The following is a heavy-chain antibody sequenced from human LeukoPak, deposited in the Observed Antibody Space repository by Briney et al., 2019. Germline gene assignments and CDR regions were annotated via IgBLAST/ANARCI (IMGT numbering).Heavy chain of an antibody. V-gene: IGHV3-48*02. CDR2: ISSRSGTI. Sequence: PGGSLRLSCVASGFLFSGSTMNWVRQAPGKGLEWISYISSRSGTIYYADSVKGRFTISRDNAKNSLFLQMNGLRDEDTAVYYCARGVRYADYWGQGTLVTVSS. CDR1: GFLFSGST. D-gene: IGHD3-16*01. CDR3: ARGVRYADY. J-gene: IGHJ4*02.